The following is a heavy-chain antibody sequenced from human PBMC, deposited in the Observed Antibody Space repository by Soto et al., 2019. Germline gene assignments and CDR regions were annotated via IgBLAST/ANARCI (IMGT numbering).Heavy chain of an antibody. V-gene: IGHV4-59*12. Sequence: SETLSLSCTVSGGSISNYYWSWIRQPPGKGLEWIGCIFYSGSTNYSPSLRSRVTISVDRSKNQFSLKLSSVTAADTAVYYCARGQLVAAPHWGQGTLVTVSS. CDR3: ARGQLVAAPH. CDR2: IFYSGST. J-gene: IGHJ4*02. CDR1: GGSISNYY. D-gene: IGHD2-15*01.